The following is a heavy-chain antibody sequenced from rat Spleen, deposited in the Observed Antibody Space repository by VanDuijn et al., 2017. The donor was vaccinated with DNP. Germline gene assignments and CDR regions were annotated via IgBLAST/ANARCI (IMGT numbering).Heavy chain of an antibody. Sequence: EVQLVESGGGLAQPGRSLKLSCAASGFAFSNYDMAWVRRAPTKGLEWVASISTSGGSAYYRDSVKGRFTVSRDNAKSILYLQMDSPRSEDTATYYCARPDYWGQGVMVTVSS. CDR2: ISTSGGSA. CDR1: GFAFSNYD. V-gene: IGHV5S23*01. CDR3: ARPDY. J-gene: IGHJ2*01.